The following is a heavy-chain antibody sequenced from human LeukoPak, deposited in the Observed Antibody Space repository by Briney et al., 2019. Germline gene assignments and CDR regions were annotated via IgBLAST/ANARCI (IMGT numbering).Heavy chain of an antibody. V-gene: IGHV4-59*12. CDR1: GDSISKYY. D-gene: IGHD3-10*01. J-gene: IGHJ4*02. Sequence: PSETLSLTCTVSGDSISKYYWSWIRQPPGEGLEWIGYISNGGTTNYNPSLKSRVTISVDTSKNQFSLKLSSVTAADTAVYYCARGYGSGSYYAYWGQGSRVTVSS. CDR3: ARGYGSGSYYAY. CDR2: ISNGGTT.